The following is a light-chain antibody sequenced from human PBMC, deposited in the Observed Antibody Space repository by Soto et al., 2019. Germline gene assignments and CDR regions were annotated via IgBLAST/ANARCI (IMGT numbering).Light chain of an antibody. CDR3: HQRSNWPLT. Sequence: EMVLTQSPAPLSLSPGERATLSCRASQSVSSYLAWYQQKPGQAPRLLIYDASNRATGIPTRFSGSGSGTEFTLPISSLEPEDFSVYYCHQRSNWPLTFGPGTKVDIK. V-gene: IGKV3-11*01. J-gene: IGKJ3*01. CDR2: DAS. CDR1: QSVSSY.